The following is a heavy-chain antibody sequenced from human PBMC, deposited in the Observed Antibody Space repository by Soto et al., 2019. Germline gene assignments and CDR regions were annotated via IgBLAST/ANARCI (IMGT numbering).Heavy chain of an antibody. V-gene: IGHV1-8*01. J-gene: IGHJ4*02. CDR3: ARGGWGPPFDF. CDR2: MNPNTGNT. D-gene: IGHD3-16*01. CDR1: GYTFSSYD. Sequence: ASVKVSCKASGYTFSSYDLNWVRQASGQGLEWMGWMNPNTGNTGYAQRFQDRVKMTRNTSISTAYLELSSLRSGDTAVYFCARGGWGPPFDFWGQGTPVTVSS.